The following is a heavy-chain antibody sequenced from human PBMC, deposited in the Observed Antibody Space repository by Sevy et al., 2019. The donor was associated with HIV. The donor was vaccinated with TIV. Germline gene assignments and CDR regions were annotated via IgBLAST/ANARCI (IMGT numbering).Heavy chain of an antibody. V-gene: IGHV1-24*01. Sequence: ASVKVSCKVSGYTLTGLSMHWVRQAPGKGLEWMATFDPEDGETFYAQKFQGRVTMTEDTSTDTAYVELSSLRSEDTDMYYCATTKDYYDSSGYPFDNWGQGTLVTVSS. CDR3: ATTKDYYDSSGYPFDN. CDR1: GYTLTGLS. CDR2: FDPEDGET. J-gene: IGHJ4*02. D-gene: IGHD3-22*01.